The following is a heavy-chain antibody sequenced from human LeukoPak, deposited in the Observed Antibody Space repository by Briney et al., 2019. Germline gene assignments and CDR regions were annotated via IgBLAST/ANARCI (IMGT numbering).Heavy chain of an antibody. CDR1: GDSFSSNSAA. CDR3: ARDSGYDFPSFDY. Sequence: SQTLSLTCAISGDSFSSNSAAWNWLRQSPSRGLEWLGRTYYRSKWYNDYAVSVKSRITINPDTSKNQFSLQLNSVTPEDTAVYYCARDSGYDFPSFDYWGQGTLVTVSS. J-gene: IGHJ4*02. V-gene: IGHV6-1*01. CDR2: TYYRSKWYN. D-gene: IGHD5-12*01.